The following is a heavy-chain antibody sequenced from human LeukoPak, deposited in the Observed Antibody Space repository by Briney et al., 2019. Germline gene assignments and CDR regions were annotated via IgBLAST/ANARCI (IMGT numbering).Heavy chain of an antibody. CDR2: IYHSGST. CDR3: ALVVVAATLVGFDP. V-gene: IGHV4-38-2*02. Sequence: SETLSLTCTVSGYSISSGYYWGWIRQPPGKGLEWIGSIYHSGSTYYNPSLKSRVTISVDTSKNQFSLKLSSVTAADTAVYYCALVVVAATLVGFDPWGQGTLVTVSS. CDR1: GYSISSGYY. J-gene: IGHJ5*02. D-gene: IGHD2-15*01.